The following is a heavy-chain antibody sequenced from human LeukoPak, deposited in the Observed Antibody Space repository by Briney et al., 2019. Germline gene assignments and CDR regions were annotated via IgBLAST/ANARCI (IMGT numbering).Heavy chain of an antibody. CDR3: ARDSSGYFPDY. J-gene: IGHJ4*02. CDR2: IYHSGST. D-gene: IGHD3-22*01. CDR1: GGSISSSNW. V-gene: IGHV4-4*02. Sequence: PSETLSLTCAVSGGSISSSNWWSWVRQPPGKGLEWIGEIYHSGSTNYNPSLESRVTISVDKSKNQFSLKLSSVTAADTAVYYCARDSSGYFPDYWGQGTLVTVSS.